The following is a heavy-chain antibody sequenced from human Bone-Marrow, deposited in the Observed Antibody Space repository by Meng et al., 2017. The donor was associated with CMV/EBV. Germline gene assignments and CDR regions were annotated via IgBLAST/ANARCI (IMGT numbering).Heavy chain of an antibody. J-gene: IGHJ5*02. CDR1: GFTFSSYA. Sequence: GGSLRLSCAASGFTFSSYAMSWVRQAPGKGLEWVSVIYSGGSSTYYADSVKGRFTISRDNSKNTLYLQMNSLRAEDTAVYYCTTSIGHPWGQGTLVTVSS. CDR2: IYSGGSST. V-gene: IGHV3-23*03. D-gene: IGHD1-14*01. CDR3: TTSIGHP.